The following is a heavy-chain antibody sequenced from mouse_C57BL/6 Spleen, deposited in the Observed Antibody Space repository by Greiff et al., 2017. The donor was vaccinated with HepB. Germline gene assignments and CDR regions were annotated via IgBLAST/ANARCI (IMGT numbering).Heavy chain of an antibody. Sequence: VQGVESGAELVRPGASVKLSCKASGYTFTDYYINWVKQRPGQGLEWIARIYPGSGNTYYNEKFKGKATLTAEKSSSTAYMQLSSLTSEDSAVYFCARSYGNYPYYAMDYWGQGTSVTVSS. CDR1: GYTFTDYY. J-gene: IGHJ4*01. V-gene: IGHV1-76*01. CDR3: ARSYGNYPYYAMDY. D-gene: IGHD2-10*02. CDR2: IYPGSGNT.